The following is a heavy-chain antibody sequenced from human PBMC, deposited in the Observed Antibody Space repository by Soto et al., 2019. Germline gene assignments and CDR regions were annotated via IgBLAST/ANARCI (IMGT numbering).Heavy chain of an antibody. J-gene: IGHJ4*02. D-gene: IGHD2-2*01. Sequence: PSETLSLTCTVSGITISSWYWSWIRQPPGKGVEWIGYIYYSGSTNCNPSLKSRVTISVDTPKTQFSLKLSSVTAADTAVYYCARSPLYCSSTSCYALNFDSWGQGTLVTVSS. CDR1: GITISSWY. CDR3: ARSPLYCSSTSCYALNFDS. V-gene: IGHV4-59*08. CDR2: IYYSGST.